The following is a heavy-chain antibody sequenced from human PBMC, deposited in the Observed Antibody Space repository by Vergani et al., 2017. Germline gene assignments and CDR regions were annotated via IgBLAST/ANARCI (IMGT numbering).Heavy chain of an antibody. CDR2: INNNGGST. Sequence: QLLESGGGLIQPGGSLRLSCAASGFTFNSHAMTWVRQAPGKVLEGVSGINNNGGSTYYADSVKGRLTISRDNSKNTLYLQMTDLRAEDTATYYCAKVCGSTSCPYGGGAFDVWRHGAMVTVSS. D-gene: IGHD2-2*01. J-gene: IGHJ3*01. CDR1: GFTFNSHA. CDR3: AKVCGSTSCPYGGGAFDV. V-gene: IGHV3-23*01.